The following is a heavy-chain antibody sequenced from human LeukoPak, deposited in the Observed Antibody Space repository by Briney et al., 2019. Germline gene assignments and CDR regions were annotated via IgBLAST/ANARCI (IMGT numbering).Heavy chain of an antibody. Sequence: SETLSLTCTVSGYSISRGYYWGWIRQSPGKVLEWIGSIYNSGVTYYNPSLKSRVTISIDTSENQFSLRLTSVTAADTAVYYCARAYHSSWYLNWFDPWGQGTLVTVSS. V-gene: IGHV4-38-2*02. CDR2: IYNSGVT. CDR1: GYSISRGYY. J-gene: IGHJ5*02. CDR3: ARAYHSSWYLNWFDP. D-gene: IGHD6-13*01.